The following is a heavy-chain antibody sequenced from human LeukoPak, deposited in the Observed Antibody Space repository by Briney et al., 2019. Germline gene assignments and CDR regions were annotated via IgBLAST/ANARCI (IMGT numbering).Heavy chain of an antibody. CDR3: ARDWGTYFDY. D-gene: IGHD7-27*01. Sequence: PSETLSLTCNVSGGSISSGGSRWSWIRQHPGKGLEWIGYIYYGGSTYYNPSLESRLTMSVDTSKNQFSLHLTSVTAADTAVYYCARDWGTYFDYWGQGTLVTVSS. J-gene: IGHJ4*02. CDR2: IYYGGST. CDR1: GGSISSGGSR. V-gene: IGHV4-31*03.